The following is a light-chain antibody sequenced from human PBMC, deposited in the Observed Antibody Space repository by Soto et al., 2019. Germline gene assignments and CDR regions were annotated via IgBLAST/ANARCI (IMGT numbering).Light chain of an antibody. CDR2: GAS. CDR3: QQYNNWPPIT. CDR1: QSVRSN. J-gene: IGKJ5*01. V-gene: IGKV3-15*01. Sequence: ETLMTQSPATLSVSPGERATVSCRSSQSVRSNLAWYQQKPGQAPRLLIYGASTRATGIPARFSGSGSGTEFTLTISSLQSEDFAVYYCQQYNNWPPITFGQGTRLEIK.